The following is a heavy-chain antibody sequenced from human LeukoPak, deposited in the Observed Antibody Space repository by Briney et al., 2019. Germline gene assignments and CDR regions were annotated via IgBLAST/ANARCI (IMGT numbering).Heavy chain of an antibody. D-gene: IGHD3-22*01. CDR3: ARDGPIYDSSGYYRSD. CDR1: GGSISSYF. J-gene: IGHJ4*02. CDR2: IYYSGST. Sequence: SETLSLTCTVSGGSISSYFWSWIRQPPGKGLEWIGYIYYSGSTNYNPSLKSRVTISVDTSKNQFSLKLSSVTAADTAVYYCARDGPIYDSSGYYRSDWGQGTLVTVSS. V-gene: IGHV4-59*01.